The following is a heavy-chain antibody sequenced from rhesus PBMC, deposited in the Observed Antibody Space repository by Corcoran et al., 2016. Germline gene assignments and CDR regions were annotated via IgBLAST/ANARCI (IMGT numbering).Heavy chain of an antibody. J-gene: IGHJ4*01. CDR3: AREAPLDIVLVY. D-gene: IGHD2-2*01. CDR2: IYGGSGST. CDR1: GGSISGSYL. V-gene: IGHV4S7*01. Sequence: QVQLQESGPGVVKPSETLSLTCAVSGGSISGSYLWSWIRPPPGKGLAWSGYIYGGSGSTSYNPSLKNRVTISKDTSKNQFSLKLSSVTAADTAVYYCAREAPLDIVLVYWGQGVLVTVSS.